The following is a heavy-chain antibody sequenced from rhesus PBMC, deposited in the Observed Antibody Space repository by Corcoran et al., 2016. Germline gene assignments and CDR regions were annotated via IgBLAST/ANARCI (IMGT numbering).Heavy chain of an antibody. D-gene: IGHD6-13*01. CDR2: ISGSSGST. V-gene: IGHV4-99*01. CDR1: GYSISSGYY. CDR3: ARLGSSWSHKYFEF. Sequence: QVQLQESGPGLVKPSETLSLTCAVSGYSISSGYYWGWIRQPPGKGLEYIGYISGSSGSTYYNPSLKSRVTISKDTSKNQFSLKLSSVTAADTAVYYCARLGSSWSHKYFEFWGQGALVTVAS. J-gene: IGHJ1*01.